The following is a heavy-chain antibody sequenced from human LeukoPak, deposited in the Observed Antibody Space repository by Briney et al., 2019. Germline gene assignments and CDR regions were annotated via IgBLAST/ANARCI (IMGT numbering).Heavy chain of an antibody. V-gene: IGHV4-4*09. D-gene: IGHD2-15*01. CDR1: GVSVTTSF. Sequence: SETLSLTCSVSGVSVTTSFWNWIRQSPGKGLEWIGYVSSDGTTNYTPALRSRLIMSVDTAKNDISLILTSVTAADTAIYYCARLDCVLEGCYNHWGRGTLVTLSS. CDR2: VSSDGTT. J-gene: IGHJ4*02. CDR3: ARLDCVLEGCYNH.